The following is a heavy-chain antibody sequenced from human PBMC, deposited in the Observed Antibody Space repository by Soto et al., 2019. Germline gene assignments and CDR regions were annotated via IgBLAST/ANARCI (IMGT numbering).Heavy chain of an antibody. CDR3: ARGRPYPMYFDD. CDR1: GVIVDSNY. CDR2: IDSGGST. V-gene: IGHV3-53*04. Sequence: GGSLRPSCAASGVIVDSNYMSWVGQAPGKGLEWVSVIDSGGSTYYADSVKGRFTISRHNSKNTLYLQMNSLRAEDTAVYYCARGRPYPMYFDDWGQGTLVTVAS. J-gene: IGHJ4*02.